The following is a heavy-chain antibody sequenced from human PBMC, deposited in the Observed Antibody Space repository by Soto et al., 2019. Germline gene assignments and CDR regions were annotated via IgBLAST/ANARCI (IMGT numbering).Heavy chain of an antibody. D-gene: IGHD3-22*01. CDR3: ARDHLYYYDSSDYYRRAFDI. V-gene: IGHV4-31*03. Sequence: SETLSLTCTVSGGSISSGGYYWSWIRQHPGKGLEWIGYIYYSGSTYYNPSLKSRVTISVDTSKNQFSLKLSSVTAADTAVYYCARDHLYYYDSSDYYRRAFDIWGQGTMVTI. CDR1: GGSISSGGYY. J-gene: IGHJ3*02. CDR2: IYYSGST.